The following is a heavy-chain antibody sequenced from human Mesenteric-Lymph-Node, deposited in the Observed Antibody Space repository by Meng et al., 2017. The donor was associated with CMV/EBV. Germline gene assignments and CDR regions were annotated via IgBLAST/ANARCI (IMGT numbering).Heavy chain of an antibody. CDR2: IYYSGST. CDR3: ARDGDYYDSSGYNPFDY. CDR1: GGSISSSSYY. J-gene: IGHJ4*02. V-gene: IGHV4-39*07. D-gene: IGHD3-22*01. Sequence: QLQLQESGPGLVKPSENLSLTCPVPGGSISSSSYYWGWIRQPPGKGLEWIGSIYYSGSTYYNPSLKSRVTISVDTSKNQFSLKLSSVTAADTAVYYCARDGDYYDSSGYNPFDYWGQGTLVTVSS.